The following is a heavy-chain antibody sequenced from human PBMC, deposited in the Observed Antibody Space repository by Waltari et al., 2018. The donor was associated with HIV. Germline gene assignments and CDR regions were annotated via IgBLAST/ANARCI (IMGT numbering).Heavy chain of an antibody. V-gene: IGHV3-21*01. D-gene: IGHD3-22*01. J-gene: IGHJ6*02. CDR2: ISSSSIYI. CDR3: ARQDSSGGNYYYGMDV. Sequence: EVQLVESGGGLVKPGGSLRLSCAASGFTFSSYSMNWVRQAPGKGVGCVSSISSSSIYISYADAVKGRFTSSRDNAKNSLYLQMNSLRAEDTAVYYCARQDSSGGNYYYGMDVWGRGTTVTVSS. CDR1: GFTFSSYS.